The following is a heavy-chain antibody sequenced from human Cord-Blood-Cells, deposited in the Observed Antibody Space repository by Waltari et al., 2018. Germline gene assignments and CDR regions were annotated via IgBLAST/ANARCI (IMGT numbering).Heavy chain of an antibody. CDR2: INHSGST. D-gene: IGHD2-8*02. V-gene: IGHV4-34*01. CDR1: GGSFSGYY. CDR3: ARRVWVVYARXSFGWFDP. Sequence: QVQLQQWGAGLXKPXETLSLTCAVYGGSFSGYYWSWIRQPPGKGLEWIGEINHSGSTNYNPSLKSRVTISVDTSKNQFSLKLSSVTAADTAVYYCARRVWVVYARXSFGWFDPWGQGXXVXXXX. J-gene: IGHJ5*02.